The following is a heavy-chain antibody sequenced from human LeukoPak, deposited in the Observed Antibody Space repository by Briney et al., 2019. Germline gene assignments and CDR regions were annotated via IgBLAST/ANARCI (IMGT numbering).Heavy chain of an antibody. CDR1: GFTFSSYW. CDR2: IKKDGSEK. D-gene: IGHD5-18*01. V-gene: IGHV3-7*01. Sequence: GGSLRLSCAASGFTFSSYWMSWVRQAPAKGLEWVANIKKDGSEKYYVDSVKGRFTISRDNAKTSLYLQMNSLRAEDTAVYYRARHLSGVTGYTYGRGIDYWGQGTLVTVSS. J-gene: IGHJ4*02. CDR3: ARHLSGVTGYTYGRGIDY.